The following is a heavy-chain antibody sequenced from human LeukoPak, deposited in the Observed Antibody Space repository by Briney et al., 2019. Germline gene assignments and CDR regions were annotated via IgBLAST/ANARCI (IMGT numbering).Heavy chain of an antibody. Sequence: SETLSLTCTVSGGSINNYYWSWIRQPPGKGLEWIGYIYYTGNTNYNPSLERRVTISVDRSKNQFSLKLNSVTAADTAVYYCARDQGSTSPLFGYWGQGTLVTVSS. V-gene: IGHV4-59*01. J-gene: IGHJ4*02. D-gene: IGHD2-2*01. CDR2: IYYTGNT. CDR1: GGSINNYY. CDR3: ARDQGSTSPLFGY.